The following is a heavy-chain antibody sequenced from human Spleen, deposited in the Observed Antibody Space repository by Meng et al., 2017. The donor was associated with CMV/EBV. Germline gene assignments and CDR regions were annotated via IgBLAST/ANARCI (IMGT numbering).Heavy chain of an antibody. J-gene: IGHJ5*02. CDR1: GFTFSSYA. V-gene: IGHV3-23*01. CDR2: ISGSGGST. D-gene: IGHD3-10*01. Sequence: GESLKISCAASGFTFSSYAMSWVRQAPGKGLEWVSAISGSGGSTYYADSVKVRFTISRDNSKNTLYLQMNSLRAEDTAVYYCAKGDYGSGSGGVGPWCQGTVVTVSS. CDR3: AKGDYGSGSGGVGP.